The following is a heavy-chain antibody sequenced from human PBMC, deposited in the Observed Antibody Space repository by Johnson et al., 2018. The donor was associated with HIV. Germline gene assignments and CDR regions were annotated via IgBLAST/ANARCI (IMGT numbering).Heavy chain of an antibody. CDR3: TTPFHRHDAFDI. D-gene: IGHD1-14*01. V-gene: IGHV3-48*03. Sequence: VQLVESGGGLVQPGGSLRLSCAASGFTFSSYEMNWVRQAPGKGLAWVSYISSSGSTIYYADSVKGRFTISRDNSKNTLYLQMNSLKTEDTAVYYCTTPFHRHDAFDIWGQGTMVTVSS. CDR1: GFTFSSYE. CDR2: ISSSGSTI. J-gene: IGHJ3*02.